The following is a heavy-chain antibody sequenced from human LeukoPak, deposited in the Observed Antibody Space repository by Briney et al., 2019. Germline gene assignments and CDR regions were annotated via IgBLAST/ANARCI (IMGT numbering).Heavy chain of an antibody. J-gene: IGHJ1*01. CDR2: LLDDGVT. CDR1: GASVSGNY. V-gene: IGHV4-59*02. Sequence: SETLSLTCAVSGASVSGNYWGWIRQSPERGLEWIGHLLDDGVTDYNPSLKGRVTILSDTSKNQFSLRLTSVTAADTAIYYCAKFSRWIPFKFWGQGTLVTVSS. CDR3: AKFSRWIPFKF. D-gene: IGHD5-18*01.